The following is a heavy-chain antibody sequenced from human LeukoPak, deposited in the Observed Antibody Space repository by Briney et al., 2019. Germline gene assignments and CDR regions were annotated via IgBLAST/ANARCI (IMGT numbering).Heavy chain of an antibody. Sequence: ASVKVSCKASGYTFTGYYMHWVRQAPGQGLEWMGWINPNSGGTNYAQKFQGRVTMTRDTSISTAYMELSRLRSDDTAVYYCARGRQGIVVVPAAIGCWGQGTLVTVSS. D-gene: IGHD2-2*02. CDR3: ARGRQGIVVVPAAIGC. CDR2: INPNSGGT. V-gene: IGHV1-2*02. J-gene: IGHJ4*02. CDR1: GYTFTGYY.